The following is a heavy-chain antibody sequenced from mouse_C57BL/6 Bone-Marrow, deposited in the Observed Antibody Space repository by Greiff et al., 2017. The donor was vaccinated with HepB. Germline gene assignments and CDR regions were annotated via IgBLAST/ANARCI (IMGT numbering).Heavy chain of an antibody. D-gene: IGHD1-1*01. CDR2: ISNLAYSI. CDR1: GFTFSDYG. V-gene: IGHV5-15*01. Sequence: EVKLMESGGGLVQPGGSLKLSCAASGFTFSDYGMAWVRQAPRKGPEWVAFISNLAYSIYYADTVTGRFPISRENAKNTLYLEMSSLRSEDTAMYYCARRGTTVVATEHWYFDVWGTGTTVTVSS. CDR3: ARRGTTVVATEHWYFDV. J-gene: IGHJ1*03.